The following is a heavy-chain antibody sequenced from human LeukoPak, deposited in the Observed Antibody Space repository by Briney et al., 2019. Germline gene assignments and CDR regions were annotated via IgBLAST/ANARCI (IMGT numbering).Heavy chain of an antibody. CDR2: LSAGGGTT. D-gene: IGHD6-13*01. CDR1: GFTFSSYA. CDR3: AKGTIAAAGTDCDY. Sequence: GGSLRLSCAASGFTFSSYAMSWVRQAPGKGLEWVSVLSAGGGTTYYADSVKGRLTISRDNSKNTLYLQMNSLRAEDTAVYYCAKGTIAAAGTDCDYWGQGTQVTVSS. V-gene: IGHV3-23*01. J-gene: IGHJ4*02.